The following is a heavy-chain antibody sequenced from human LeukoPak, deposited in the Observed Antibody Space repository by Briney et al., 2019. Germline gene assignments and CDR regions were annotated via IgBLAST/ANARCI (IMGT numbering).Heavy chain of an antibody. CDR2: INSDGSTT. CDR1: RFTFSSYW. J-gene: IGHJ4*02. V-gene: IGHV3-74*01. CDR3: ARELPYDY. Sequence: GESLRLSSAASRFTFSSYWMHWVRQARGKGLVWVSRINSDGSTTTYADSVKGRFTISRDNAKNTLYLQMNSLRAKDTAVYYCARELPYDYWGQGTLVTVSS.